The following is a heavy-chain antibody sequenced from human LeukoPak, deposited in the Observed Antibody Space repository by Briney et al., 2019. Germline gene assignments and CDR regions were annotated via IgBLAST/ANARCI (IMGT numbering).Heavy chain of an antibody. V-gene: IGHV3-7*03. CDR3: AKEGRSLQTY. Sequence: HPGGSLRLSCAASGFMFSSNWMSWVRLAPGKGLEWVANIKEDGTETYYVDSVKGRLTISRDNAKNSLYLQMNSLRVEDTAVYYCAKEGRSLQTYWGQGTLVTVSS. CDR2: IKEDGTET. CDR1: GFMFSSNW. J-gene: IGHJ4*02. D-gene: IGHD5-24*01.